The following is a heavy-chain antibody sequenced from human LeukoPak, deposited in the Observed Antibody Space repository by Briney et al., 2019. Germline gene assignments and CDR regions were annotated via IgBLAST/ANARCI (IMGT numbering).Heavy chain of an antibody. CDR3: ARGRSYEYGDYDY. V-gene: IGHV4-34*01. D-gene: IGHD3-16*01. Sequence: SETLSLTCAVYGGAFSGYSWSWIRQPPGKGLEWIGEIDPNGTTNYNPSLKSRVIVSVDTSKNQFSLNLNSVTTADTALYYCARGRSYEYGDYDYWGQGTLVTVSS. CDR1: GGAFSGYS. J-gene: IGHJ4*02. CDR2: IDPNGTT.